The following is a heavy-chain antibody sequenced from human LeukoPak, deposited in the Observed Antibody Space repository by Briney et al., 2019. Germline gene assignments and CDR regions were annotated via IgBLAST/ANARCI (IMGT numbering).Heavy chain of an antibody. CDR2: IYYSGST. D-gene: IGHD3-9*01. Sequence: SEPLSLTCTVSGGSISSSSYYWGWIRQPPGKGLEWIGSIYYSGSTYYNPSLQSRVTISTDTSRNQFSLTLTSVTAADTAIYYCGRIDWVFDYWGQGALVTVSS. V-gene: IGHV4-39*07. CDR3: GRIDWVFDY. J-gene: IGHJ4*02. CDR1: GGSISSSSYY.